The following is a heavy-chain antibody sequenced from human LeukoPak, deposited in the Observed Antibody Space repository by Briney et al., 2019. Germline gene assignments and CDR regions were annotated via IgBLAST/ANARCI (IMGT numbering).Heavy chain of an antibody. V-gene: IGHV1-18*01. D-gene: IGHD4-17*01. CDR1: GYTFTSYG. Sequence: GASVKVSCKASGYTFTSYGISWVRQAPGQGLEWMARISAYNGNTNYAQKLQGRVTMTTDTSTSTAYMELRSLRSDDTAVYYCASDKTTDYGDEVGLDYWGQGTLVTVSS. CDR2: ISAYNGNT. J-gene: IGHJ4*02. CDR3: ASDKTTDYGDEVGLDY.